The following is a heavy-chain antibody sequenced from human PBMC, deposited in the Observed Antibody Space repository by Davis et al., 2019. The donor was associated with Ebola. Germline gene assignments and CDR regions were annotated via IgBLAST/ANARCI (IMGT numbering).Heavy chain of an antibody. CDR1: KFTFSRYA. CDR3: ARVQYYYYGMDV. J-gene: IGHJ6*02. Sequence: GGSLRLSCAASKFTFSRYAMSWVRQAPGKGLEWVAVISDGGTKKYYADSVKGRFTISRDNSKNTLYLQMNSLRAEDTAVYYCARVQYYYYGMDVWGQGTTVTVSS. CDR2: ISDGGTKK. V-gene: IGHV3-30-3*01.